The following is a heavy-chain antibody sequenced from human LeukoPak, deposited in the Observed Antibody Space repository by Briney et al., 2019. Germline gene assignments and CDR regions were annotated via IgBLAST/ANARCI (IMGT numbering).Heavy chain of an antibody. V-gene: IGHV3-53*01. CDR3: ARDIVAAAGTLDQNSDY. CDR1: GFTVSSNY. CDR2: IYSGGST. J-gene: IGHJ4*02. Sequence: GSLRLSCAASGFTVSSNYMSWVRQAPGKRLEWVSVIYSGGSTYYADSVKGRFTISRDNSKNTLYLQMNSLRAEDTAVYYCARDIVAAAGTLDQNSDYWGQGTLVTVSS. D-gene: IGHD6-13*01.